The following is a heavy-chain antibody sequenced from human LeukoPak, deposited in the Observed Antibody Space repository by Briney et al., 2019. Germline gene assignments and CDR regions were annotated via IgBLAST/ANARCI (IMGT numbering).Heavy chain of an antibody. V-gene: IGHV4-34*01. D-gene: IGHD3/OR15-3a*01. CDR2: INHSGST. J-gene: IGHJ5*02. CDR3: ARASPLGLNWFGP. Sequence: SETLSLTCAVYGGSFSGYYWSWIRQPPGKGLEWIGEINHSGSTNYNPSLKSRVTISVDTSKNQFSLKLSSVTAADTAVYYCARASPLGLNWFGPWGQGTLVTVSS. CDR1: GGSFSGYY.